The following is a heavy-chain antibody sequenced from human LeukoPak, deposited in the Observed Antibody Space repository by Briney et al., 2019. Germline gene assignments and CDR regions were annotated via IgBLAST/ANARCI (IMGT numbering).Heavy chain of an antibody. Sequence: SVKVSCKASGGTFSSYAISWVRQAPGQGLEWMGGIIPIFGTANYAQKFQGRVTITTDESTSTAYMELSSLRSEDTAVYYCAREVGYYYDSSGYYHFDYWGKGTTVTVSS. V-gene: IGHV1-69*05. CDR3: AREVGYYYDSSGYYHFDY. CDR1: GGTFSSYA. J-gene: IGHJ4*03. CDR2: IIPIFGTA. D-gene: IGHD3-22*01.